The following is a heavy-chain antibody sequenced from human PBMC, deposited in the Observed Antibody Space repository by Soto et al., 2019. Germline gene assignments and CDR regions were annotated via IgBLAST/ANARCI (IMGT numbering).Heavy chain of an antibody. CDR2: IVVGSGNT. J-gene: IGHJ4*02. D-gene: IGHD3-10*01. V-gene: IGHV1-58*02. CDR1: GFTFISSA. Sequence: SVKVSCKASGFTFISSAMQWVRQARGQRLGWIGWIVVGSGNTNYAQKFQERVTITRDMSTSTAYMELSSLRSEDTAVYYCAARITMVRGVIIETFDYWGQGTLVTVS. CDR3: AARITMVRGVIIETFDY.